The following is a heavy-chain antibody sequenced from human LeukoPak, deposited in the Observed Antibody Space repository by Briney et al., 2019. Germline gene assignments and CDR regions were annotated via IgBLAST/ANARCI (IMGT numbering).Heavy chain of an antibody. D-gene: IGHD2-15*01. CDR3: TRDGLGYCSGGSCGSAEYFQH. J-gene: IGHJ1*01. CDR1: GFTFGDYA. Sequence: GRTLRLSCTASGFTFGDYAMSWFRQAPGKGLEWVGFIRSKAYGGTTEYAASVKGRFTISRDDSKSIAYLQMNSLKTEDTAVYYCTRDGLGYCSGGSCGSAEYFQHWGQGTLVTVSS. V-gene: IGHV3-49*03. CDR2: IRSKAYGGTT.